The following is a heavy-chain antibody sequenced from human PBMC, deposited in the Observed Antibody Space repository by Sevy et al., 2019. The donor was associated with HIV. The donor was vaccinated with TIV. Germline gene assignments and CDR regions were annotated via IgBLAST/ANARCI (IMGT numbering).Heavy chain of an antibody. J-gene: IGHJ4*02. CDR1: GHTLTEFS. CDR3: TTTKDYYDSSGYPFDY. V-gene: IGHV1-24*01. CDR2: FDPEDGKR. D-gene: IGHD3-22*01. Sequence: ASVKVSCKVSGHTLTEFSMQWVRQAPGKGLEWMGTFDPEDGKRVHAQNFQGRVTMTEDTSTDTAYMELSSLRSEDTAVYYCTTTKDYYDSSGYPFDYWGQGTLVTVSS.